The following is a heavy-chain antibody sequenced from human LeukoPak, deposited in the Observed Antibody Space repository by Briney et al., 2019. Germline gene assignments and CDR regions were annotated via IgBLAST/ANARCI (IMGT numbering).Heavy chain of an antibody. CDR1: GFDFGAYE. J-gene: IGHJ4*02. D-gene: IGHD3-22*01. CDR3: TTLGYHLDS. V-gene: IGHV3-48*03. Sequence: GGSLRLSCAASGFDFGAYEMNWVRQTPGKGLEWVAYFAGSDTTTYYAGSVKGRFIISRDNARNSLYLQMNSLRAEDTALYYCTTLGYHLDSWGQGTLVTVSS. CDR2: FAGSDTTT.